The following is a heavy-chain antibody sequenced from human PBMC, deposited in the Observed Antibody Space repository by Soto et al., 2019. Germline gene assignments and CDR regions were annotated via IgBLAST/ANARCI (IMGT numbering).Heavy chain of an antibody. Sequence: EVLLVESGGGQVNPGGSLRLSCAASKFTFRDYNMNWVRQAPRRGLEWVPSISASGNRTYYANSVKGRFTISRDNAGDSLYLQMHSPSVEETAVYFCVRMRHYCIGSDCHLEAFDYWGQGTQVTVSS. CDR2: ISASGNRT. CDR3: VRMRHYCIGSDCHLEAFDY. V-gene: IGHV3-21*01. D-gene: IGHD2-15*01. J-gene: IGHJ4*02. CDR1: KFTFRDYN.